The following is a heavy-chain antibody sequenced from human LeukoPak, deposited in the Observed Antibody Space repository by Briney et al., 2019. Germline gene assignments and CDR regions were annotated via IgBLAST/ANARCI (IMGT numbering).Heavy chain of an antibody. V-gene: IGHV4-4*07. CDR1: GCSVSSYY. D-gene: IGHD3-22*01. Sequence: SETLSLTCSVSGCSVSSYYWSWIRRPAGKGLEWIGRIHTSGYTDYNPSLKSRVTMSVDTSKNQFSLKLSSVTAADTAVYYCARGRYYYDSSGSGRGNWFDPWGQGTLVTVSS. J-gene: IGHJ5*02. CDR3: ARGRYYYDSSGSGRGNWFDP. CDR2: IHTSGYT.